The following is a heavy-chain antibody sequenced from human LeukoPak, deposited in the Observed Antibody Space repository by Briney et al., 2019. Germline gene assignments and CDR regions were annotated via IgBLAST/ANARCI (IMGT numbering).Heavy chain of an antibody. V-gene: IGHV4-31*03. J-gene: IGHJ5*02. CDR1: GGSISSGGYY. CDR3: ARDIRYYYGSGSYYTFDP. D-gene: IGHD3-10*01. CDR2: IYYSGST. Sequence: SETLSLTCTVSGGSISSGGYYWSWIRQHPGKGLEWIGYIYYSGSTYYNPSLKSRVTISVDTSKNQFSLKLSSVTAADTAVYYCARDIRYYYGSGSYYTFDPWGQGTLVTVSS.